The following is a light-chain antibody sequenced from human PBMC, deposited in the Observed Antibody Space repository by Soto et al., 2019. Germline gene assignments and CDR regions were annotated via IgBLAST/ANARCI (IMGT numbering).Light chain of an antibody. V-gene: IGKV1-5*01. CDR1: QNINNW. CDR3: QHTRT. J-gene: IGKJ1*01. CDR2: DAS. Sequence: DFQMTQSPSTLSASVGDRVTITCRASQNINNWVAWYQQKPGKAPKFLIYDASTLQRGVSSRFSGSGFGTEFSLTIKSLQPDDSGSYYCQHTRTFCQGTKVEVK.